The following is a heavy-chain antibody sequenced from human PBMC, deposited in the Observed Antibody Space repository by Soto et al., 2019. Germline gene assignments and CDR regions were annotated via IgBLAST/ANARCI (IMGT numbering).Heavy chain of an antibody. CDR1: DGSLSGYY. J-gene: IGHJ4*02. CDR3: ARGGRASSFGFDY. V-gene: IGHV4-34*01. CDR2: INHSGTT. D-gene: IGHD6-13*01. Sequence: PSETLSLTCAVYDGSLSGYYWSWIRQPPGKGLEWIGEINHSGTTNYNPSLKSRVTISIDESKNQFSLKLSSVTAADTAVYYCARGGRASSFGFDYWGQGTLVTVSS.